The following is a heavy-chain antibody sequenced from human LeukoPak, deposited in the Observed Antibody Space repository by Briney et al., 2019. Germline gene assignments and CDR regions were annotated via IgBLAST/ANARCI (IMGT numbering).Heavy chain of an antibody. J-gene: IGHJ4*02. CDR3: ARGDYYDRFFDY. V-gene: IGHV3-7*01. Sequence: GGSLRLSCAASGFTFSSSWMNWVRQAPGKGLEWVADIKQDGSEKYYVDSVKGRFTISRDNAKNSLLLQMNSLRAEDTAVYYCARGDYYDRFFDYWGQGTLVTVSS. CDR2: IKQDGSEK. CDR1: GFTFSSSW. D-gene: IGHD3-22*01.